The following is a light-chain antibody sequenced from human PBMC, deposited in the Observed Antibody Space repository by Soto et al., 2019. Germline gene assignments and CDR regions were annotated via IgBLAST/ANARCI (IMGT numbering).Light chain of an antibody. J-gene: IGLJ3*02. CDR2: EDD. CDR3: QSNDGSNHWM. Sequence: FMLAQPHSVSESPGKTVNISCTRSSGSIASNFVQWYQQRPGSAPNTVIFEDDQRATGVPARFSGSIDRSSNSASLTISGLKAEDEADYYCQSNDGSNHWMFGGGTKVTVL. CDR1: SGSIASNF. V-gene: IGLV6-57*04.